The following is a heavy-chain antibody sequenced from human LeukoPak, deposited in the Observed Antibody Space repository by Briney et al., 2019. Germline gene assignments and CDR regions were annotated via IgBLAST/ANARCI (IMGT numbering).Heavy chain of an antibody. CDR3: ARGSYYDFWSGYYPNWFDP. CDR2: MNPNSGNT. CDR1: GYTFTCYD. D-gene: IGHD3-3*01. J-gene: IGHJ5*02. Sequence: GASVKVSCKASGYTFTCYDINWVRQATGQGLEWMGWMNPNSGNTGYAQKFQGRVTMTRNTSISTAYMELSSLRSEDTAVYYCARGSYYDFWSGYYPNWFDPWGQGTLVTVSS. V-gene: IGHV1-8*01.